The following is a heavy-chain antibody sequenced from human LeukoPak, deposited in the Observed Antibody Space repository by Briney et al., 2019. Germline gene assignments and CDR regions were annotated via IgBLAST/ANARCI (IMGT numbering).Heavy chain of an antibody. CDR2: ISGSGGTT. J-gene: IGHJ4*02. CDR1: GFTFGSYG. D-gene: IGHD1-1*01. CDR3: AKLPGGHNQHLDFDY. Sequence: GGSLRLSCAASGFTFGSYGMTWVRQAPGKGLEWVSVISGSGGTTYFADSVKGRFTISRDNSKNMVYLQMNSLRAEDTAVYYCAKLPGGHNQHLDFDYWGQGTLVTVSS. V-gene: IGHV3-23*01.